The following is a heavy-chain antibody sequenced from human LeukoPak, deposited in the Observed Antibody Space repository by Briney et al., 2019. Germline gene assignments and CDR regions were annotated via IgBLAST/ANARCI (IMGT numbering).Heavy chain of an antibody. Sequence: GGSLRLSCAATGFTFTKHWMSWVRQTIGKGLECVAKIREDGNEKHYVDSVKGRFTISRDNAKNSLFLQMNNLRVDDTAVYYCVRDYRGGWNDYWGQGTLVTVSS. CDR3: VRDYRGGWNDY. CDR1: GFTFTKHW. CDR2: IREDGNEK. V-gene: IGHV3-7*01. D-gene: IGHD1-26*01. J-gene: IGHJ4*02.